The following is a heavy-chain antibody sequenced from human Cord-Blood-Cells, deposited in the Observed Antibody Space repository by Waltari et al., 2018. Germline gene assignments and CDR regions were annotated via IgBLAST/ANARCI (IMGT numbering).Heavy chain of an antibody. CDR2: INHSGST. D-gene: IGHD6-13*01. Sequence: QVQLQQWGAGLLKPSETLSLTCAVYGGSFSGYYWRWTRQPPGKGLEWIGEINHSGSTNYNPSLKSRVTISVDTSKNQFSLKLSSVTAADTAVYYCARGGAAAGKGYYFDYWGQGTLVTVSS. J-gene: IGHJ4*02. V-gene: IGHV4-34*01. CDR1: GGSFSGYY. CDR3: ARGGAAAGKGYYFDY.